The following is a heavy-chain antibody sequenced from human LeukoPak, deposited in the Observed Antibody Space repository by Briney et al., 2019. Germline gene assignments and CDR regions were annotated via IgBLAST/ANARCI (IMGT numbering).Heavy chain of an antibody. CDR2: IYHSGST. Sequence: PSETLSLTCAVSGGSISSSNWWSWVRQPPGKGLEWIGEIYHSGSTNYNPSLKSRVTISVDKSKNQFSLKLSSVTAADTAVYYCARDAPYCSSTSCPPGYWGQGTLVTVSP. CDR3: ARDAPYCSSTSCPPGY. D-gene: IGHD2-2*01. V-gene: IGHV4-4*02. CDR1: GGSISSSNW. J-gene: IGHJ4*02.